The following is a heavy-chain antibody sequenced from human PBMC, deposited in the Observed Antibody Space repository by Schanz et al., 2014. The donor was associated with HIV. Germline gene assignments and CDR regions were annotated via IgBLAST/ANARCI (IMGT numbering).Heavy chain of an antibody. CDR3: AKDRNYYESKYRGKGNYYYYYGMDV. Sequence: QVQLVESGGGVVRPGRSLRLSCAASGFSFSNYGMHWVRQAPGKGLEWVAVISYDGTKKHYADSVKGRFTISRDNSKNSLSLLIKSLRAEDAAVYYCAKDRNYYESKYRGKGNYYYYYGMDVWGQGTTVTVSS. J-gene: IGHJ6*02. V-gene: IGHV3-30*18. CDR1: GFSFSNYG. CDR2: ISYDGTKK. D-gene: IGHD3-22*01.